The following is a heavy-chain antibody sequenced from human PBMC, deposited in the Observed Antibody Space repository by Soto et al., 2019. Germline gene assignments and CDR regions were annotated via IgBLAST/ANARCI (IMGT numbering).Heavy chain of an antibody. D-gene: IGHD3-3*01. V-gene: IGHV3-15*07. CDR2: IKSKNDGETT. J-gene: IGHJ5*02. Sequence: EVQLVESGGDLVKPGGSLRLSCAASGFTFYTAWLNWVRQAPGKGLEWVGHIKSKNDGETTDYAAPVKGRFTISRDDSINTLYLQMNSLKPDDTAVYYCVTDTRGSWGQGTLVTVSS. CDR3: VTDTRGS. CDR1: GFTFYTAW.